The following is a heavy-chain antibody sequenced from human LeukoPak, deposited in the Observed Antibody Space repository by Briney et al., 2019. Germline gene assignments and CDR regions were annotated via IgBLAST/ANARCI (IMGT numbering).Heavy chain of an antibody. J-gene: IGHJ6*02. CDR1: GYTLTELS. V-gene: IGHV1-24*01. CDR3: ASCSSTSCYSIYYYGMDV. CDR2: FDPEDGET. Sequence: ASVKVSCKVSGYTLTELSMHWVRQAPGKGLEWMGGFDPEDGETIYAQKFQGRVTITRDTSASTAYMELSSLRSEDTAVYYCASCSSTSCYSIYYYGMDVWGQGTTVTVSS. D-gene: IGHD2-2*01.